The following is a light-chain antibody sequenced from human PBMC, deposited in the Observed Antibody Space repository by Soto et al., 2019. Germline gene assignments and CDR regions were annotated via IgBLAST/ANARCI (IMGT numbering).Light chain of an antibody. J-gene: IGKJ1*01. CDR3: QQSYSVPR. CDR2: AAS. V-gene: IGKV1-39*01. CDR1: RSISNY. Sequence: DIQMTQSPSSLSASVGERVTITCRASRSISNYLNWYQQKSGKVPRLLIYAASSLQPGVPSRFSCTGTGTAFTLTITSLQPEDSATYYCQQSYSVPRFGPGTRVDLK.